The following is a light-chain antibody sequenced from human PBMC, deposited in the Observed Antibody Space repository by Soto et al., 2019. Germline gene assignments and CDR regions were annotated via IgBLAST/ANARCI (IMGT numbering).Light chain of an antibody. V-gene: IGKV3-11*01. CDR3: QQRSKWPLT. CDR1: QSVTSN. J-gene: IGKJ4*01. Sequence: EIVLTQSSATLSLSPGDRATLSCRASQSVTSNALAWYQQKPGKAPRILIYGVSSRATGIPDRFSGSGSGTDFTLTISSLEPEDFAVYYCQQRSKWPLTFGGGTKVEIK. CDR2: GVS.